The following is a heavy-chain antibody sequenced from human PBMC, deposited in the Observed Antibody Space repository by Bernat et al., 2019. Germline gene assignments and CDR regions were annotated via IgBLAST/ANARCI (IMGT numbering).Heavy chain of an antibody. CDR2: VRVSDGST. D-gene: IGHD6-13*01. CDR1: GFPFSNYA. CDR3: AKASPYGTTWYGRVDV. V-gene: IGHV3-23*01. J-gene: IGHJ6*02. Sequence: EVQLLESGGGLVQPGGSLRLSCAASGFPFSNYALTWVRQAPGKGLEWVAAVRVSDGSTYYADSVKGRFIMSRDRSRETMDLQMNSLRPEDTAVYYCAKASPYGTTWYGRVDVWGQGTTVTVSS.